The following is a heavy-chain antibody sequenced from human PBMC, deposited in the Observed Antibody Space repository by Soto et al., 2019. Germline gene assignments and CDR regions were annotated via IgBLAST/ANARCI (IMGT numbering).Heavy chain of an antibody. D-gene: IGHD3-10*01. CDR1: GFTFSSYA. Sequence: EVQLLESGGGLVQPGGSLRLSCAASGFTFSSYAMSWVRQAPGKGLEWVSGISGSGTTTYYADSVKGRFTISRDNSKNTLYLQMNSLRVEDTAVYYCAKDIAMVRGVRDYYYGMDVWCQGTTVTVSS. CDR2: ISGSGTTT. J-gene: IGHJ6*02. V-gene: IGHV3-23*01. CDR3: AKDIAMVRGVRDYYYGMDV.